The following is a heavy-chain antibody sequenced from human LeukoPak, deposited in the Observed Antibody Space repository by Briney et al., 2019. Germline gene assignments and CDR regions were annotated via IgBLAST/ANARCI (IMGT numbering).Heavy chain of an antibody. CDR3: ARALRYCSSTSCDTGACAI. V-gene: IGHV4-59*01. J-gene: IGHJ3*02. D-gene: IGHD2-2*02. CDR2: IYYSGST. Sequence: SETLSLTCTVSGGSISSYCWSWIRQPPGKGLEWIGYIYYSGSTNYNPSLKSRVTISVDTSKNQFSLKLSSVTAADTAVYSCARALRYCSSTSCDTGACAICGQGTMVTVTS. CDR1: GGSISSYC.